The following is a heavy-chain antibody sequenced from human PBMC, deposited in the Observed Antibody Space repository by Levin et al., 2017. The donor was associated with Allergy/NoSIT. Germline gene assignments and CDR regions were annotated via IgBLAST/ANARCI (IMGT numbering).Heavy chain of an antibody. CDR3: ARDGSLSEVQLWVPYFDL. Sequence: LRLSCTVSGGSISSDGSYWSWIRQHPGKGLEWIGYIYHSGSTYYNPSLKSRVTISVDTSKNQFSLKLSSVTAADTAVYYCARDGSLSEVQLWVPYFDLWGRGTLVTVSS. J-gene: IGHJ2*01. D-gene: IGHD5-18*01. CDR1: GGSISSDGSY. CDR2: IYHSGST. V-gene: IGHV4-31*03.